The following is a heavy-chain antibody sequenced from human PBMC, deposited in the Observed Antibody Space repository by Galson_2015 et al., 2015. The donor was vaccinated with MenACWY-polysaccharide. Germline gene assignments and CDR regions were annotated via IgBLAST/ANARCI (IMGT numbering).Heavy chain of an antibody. CDR3: TIDGGGHIVGGPHVDY. CDR2: IKSMTDGGAT. V-gene: IGHV3-15*05. CDR1: GFTFSNAW. D-gene: IGHD1-26*01. J-gene: IGHJ4*02. Sequence: SLRLCYAASGFTFSNAWIRWVRQAPGTGLERVVRIKSMTDGGATDYVAPVKGRFTLSRDDSKSALYLQMSSLKTEDSVVYYCTIDGGGHIVGGPHVDYWGQGTLVTVSS.